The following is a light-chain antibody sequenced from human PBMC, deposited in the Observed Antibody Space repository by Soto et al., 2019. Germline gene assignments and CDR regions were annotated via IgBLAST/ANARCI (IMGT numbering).Light chain of an antibody. CDR3: QQRSDWPWT. CDR2: KAS. Sequence: DIQMTQSPSTLSGSVGDRVTITCRASQTISSWLAWYQQKPGKAPKLLIYKASTLKSGVPSRFSGGGSGTDFTLTISSLEPEDFAVYYCQQRSDWPWTFGQGTKVDIK. CDR1: QTISSW. J-gene: IGKJ1*01. V-gene: IGKV1-5*03.